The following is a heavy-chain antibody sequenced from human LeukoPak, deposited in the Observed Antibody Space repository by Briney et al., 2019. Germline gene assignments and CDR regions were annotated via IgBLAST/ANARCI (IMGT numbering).Heavy chain of an antibody. CDR2: IYYSGTT. CDR3: ARGTTDGYSYGRFDY. V-gene: IGHV4-31*03. CDR1: GGSISSGGFC. D-gene: IGHD5-18*01. Sequence: SETLSLTCTVSGGSISSGGFCWSWIRQHPGKGLEWLGYIYYSGTTYYNPSLKRRVTFSVDTSKNQFSLKLNPETAADTALYYCARGTTDGYSYGRFDYWGQGTLVTVSS. J-gene: IGHJ4*02.